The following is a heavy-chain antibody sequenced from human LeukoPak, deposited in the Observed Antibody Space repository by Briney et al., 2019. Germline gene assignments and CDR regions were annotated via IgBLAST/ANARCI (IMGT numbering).Heavy chain of an antibody. Sequence: GGSLRLSCAASVFTFSSYSMNSVRQAPGKGLEWVSYISSSSSTIYYADSVKGRFTISRDNAKNSLYLQRNSLRAEDTAVYYCARESYGDYFVAPWGQGTMVTVSS. D-gene: IGHD4-17*01. CDR2: ISSSSSTI. CDR3: ARESYGDYFVAP. CDR1: VFTFSSYS. V-gene: IGHV3-48*01. J-gene: IGHJ3*01.